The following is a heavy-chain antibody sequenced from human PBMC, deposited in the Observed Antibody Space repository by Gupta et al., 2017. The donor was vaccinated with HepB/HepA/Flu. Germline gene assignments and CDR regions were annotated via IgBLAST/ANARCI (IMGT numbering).Heavy chain of an antibody. D-gene: IGHD1-7*01. CDR1: GYTFSQYY. CDR2: VHPGSGVT. Sequence: QVHLVPSGAAVNNPAASVKISCKTSGYTFSQYYIHWVRQAPGQGLQWVGFVHPGSGVTKIAAKFQGRVIMTSDTSITTGYMELTRLKSDDTAIYSCATIEGGRGTTWGQGTLITVSS. CDR3: ATIEGGRGTT. J-gene: IGHJ4*02. V-gene: IGHV1-2*02.